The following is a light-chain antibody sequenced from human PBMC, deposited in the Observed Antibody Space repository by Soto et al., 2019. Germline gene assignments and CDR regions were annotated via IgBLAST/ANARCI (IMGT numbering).Light chain of an antibody. CDR3: QQSRNYPPT. CDR1: QDISNS. CDR2: AAS. Sequence: IQLTPSPSSLSASVGASVTITCRASQDISNSLAWYQQKPGKAPNLLIYAASSLQSGVPSRFSGRGSGTDFTLTIYSLQPEDFATYYCQQSRNYPPTFGGGTKVDI. J-gene: IGKJ4*01. V-gene: IGKV1-9*01.